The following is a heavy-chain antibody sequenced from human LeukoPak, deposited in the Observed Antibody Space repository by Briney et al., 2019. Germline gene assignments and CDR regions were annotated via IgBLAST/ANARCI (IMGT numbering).Heavy chain of an antibody. J-gene: IGHJ6*02. CDR2: FYSSGNV. V-gene: IGHV4-4*07. D-gene: IGHD6-13*01. CDR3: ARDSGRIAAVGTTHYYGMDV. Sequence: SETLSLTCTAFGDSFSNYYLSWLRQPAGKGLEWIGRFYSSGNVKYNSSLQSRVIVSVDTSKNQFSLKLTSVTAADTAVYYCARDSGRIAAVGTTHYYGMDVWGPGTTVTVSS. CDR1: GDSFSNYY.